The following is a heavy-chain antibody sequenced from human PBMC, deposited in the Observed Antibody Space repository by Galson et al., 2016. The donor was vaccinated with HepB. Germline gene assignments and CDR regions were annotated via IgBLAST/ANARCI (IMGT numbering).Heavy chain of an antibody. J-gene: IGHJ3*02. D-gene: IGHD2-15*01. Sequence: SLRLSCAASGFTFSGYNMDWVRQAPGKGLEWVSYISSGSSAIYYADSVKGRFTISRDNAKNSLYLQMNTLRAEDTAAYYCARGTFCSGDSCYSPAFDMWGQGTMVTVSS. CDR3: ARGTFCSGDSCYSPAFDM. CDR2: ISSGSSAI. V-gene: IGHV3-48*01. CDR1: GFTFSGYN.